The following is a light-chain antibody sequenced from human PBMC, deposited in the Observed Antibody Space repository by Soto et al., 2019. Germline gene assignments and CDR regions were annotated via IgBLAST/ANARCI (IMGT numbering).Light chain of an antibody. V-gene: IGKV3-20*01. CDR2: GAS. CDR1: QSVTSNY. CDR3: QQSYSTTWT. J-gene: IGKJ1*01. Sequence: EIVLTQSPGTLSLSPGERATLSCGASQSVTSNYLAWYQQKPGQAPRLLIFGASTRATGIPDRFSGSGSGTDFTLTISRLEPEDFATYSCQQSYSTTWTFGQGTKVEIK.